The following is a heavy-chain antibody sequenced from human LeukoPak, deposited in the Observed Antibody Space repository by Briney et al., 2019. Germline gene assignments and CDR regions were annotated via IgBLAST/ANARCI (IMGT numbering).Heavy chain of an antibody. Sequence: GASVKVSCKASGYTFTSYYMHWVRQAPGQGLEWMGIINPSGGSTSYAQKFQGRVTMTRDTSTSTVYMELSRLRSDDTAVYYCARGSFGFWSGFHYMDVWGKGTTVTVSS. CDR3: ARGSFGFWSGFHYMDV. CDR1: GYTFTSYY. D-gene: IGHD3-3*01. CDR2: INPSGGST. J-gene: IGHJ6*03. V-gene: IGHV1-46*01.